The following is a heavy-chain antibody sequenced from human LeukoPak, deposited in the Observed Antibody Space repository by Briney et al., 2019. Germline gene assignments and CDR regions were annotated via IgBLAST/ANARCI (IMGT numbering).Heavy chain of an antibody. J-gene: IGHJ4*02. CDR3: AKSSGYYFHY. Sequence: GGSLRLSCAASGFTFSSYAMSWVRQAPGKGLEWVSAISGSVGSTYYADSVKGRFTISRDISKSTLYLQMNSLRAEDTAVYYCAKSSGYYFHYWGQGTLDTVSS. D-gene: IGHD3-22*01. CDR1: GFTFSSYA. V-gene: IGHV3-23*01. CDR2: ISGSVGST.